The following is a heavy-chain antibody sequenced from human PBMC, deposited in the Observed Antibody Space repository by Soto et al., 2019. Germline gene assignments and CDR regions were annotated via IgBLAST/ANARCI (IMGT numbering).Heavy chain of an antibody. V-gene: IGHV1-46*01. D-gene: IGHD5-18*01. CDR1: GYTFTSYY. J-gene: IGHJ6*01. CDR3: AGDPVVDTAMVTTYYYYYGMDV. CDR2: INPSGGST. Sequence: GASVKVSCKASGYTFTSYYMHWVRQAPGQGLEWMGIINPSGGSTSYAQKFQGRVTMTRDTSTSTVYMELSSLRSEDTAVYYCAGDPVVDTAMVTTYYYYYGMDVWGQGTTVTVSS.